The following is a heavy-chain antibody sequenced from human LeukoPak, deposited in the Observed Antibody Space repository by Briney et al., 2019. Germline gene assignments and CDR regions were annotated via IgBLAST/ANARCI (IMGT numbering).Heavy chain of an antibody. J-gene: IGHJ6*02. CDR3: ARDSMFYYGMDV. D-gene: IGHD3-10*02. CDR2: IYSGGST. V-gene: IGHV3-66*01. Sequence: GGSLRLSCAASGFTVSSNYMSWVRQAPGKGLEWVSVIYSGGSTYYADSVKGRLTISRDNSKNTLYLQMNSLRAEDTAVYYCARDSMFYYGMDVWGQGTTVTVSS. CDR1: GFTVSSNY.